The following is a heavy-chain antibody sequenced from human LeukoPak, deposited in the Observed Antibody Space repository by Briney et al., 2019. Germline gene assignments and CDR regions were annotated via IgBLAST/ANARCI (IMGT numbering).Heavy chain of an antibody. J-gene: IGHJ4*02. D-gene: IGHD6-19*01. Sequence: SVTVSCKASGGTFINYAISWVRQAPGQGREWMGGIIPIFGTANYAQKFQGRVTITADESTSTAYMELSSLRSEDTAVYYCARRDEIAVAGPFDYWGQGTLVTVSS. CDR2: IIPIFGTA. V-gene: IGHV1-69*13. CDR1: GGTFINYA. CDR3: ARRDEIAVAGPFDY.